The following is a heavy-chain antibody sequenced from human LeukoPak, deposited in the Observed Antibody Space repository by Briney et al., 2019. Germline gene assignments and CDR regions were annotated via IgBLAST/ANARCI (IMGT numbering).Heavy chain of an antibody. D-gene: IGHD1-14*01. Sequence: GGSLSLSFAASGFTYSSYEMNWVRQARGKGLEGVSYISSSGSTIYYADSVKGRFTISRDNAKNSLYLQMNSLRAEDTAVYYCARETGTYEYWGQGTLVTVSS. J-gene: IGHJ4*02. CDR1: GFTYSSYE. V-gene: IGHV3-48*03. CDR2: ISSSGSTI. CDR3: ARETGTYEY.